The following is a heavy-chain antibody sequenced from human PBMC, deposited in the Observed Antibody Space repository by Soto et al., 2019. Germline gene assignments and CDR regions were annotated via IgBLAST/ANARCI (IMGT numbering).Heavy chain of an antibody. D-gene: IGHD3-16*01. CDR1: GFSLSTNGVG. J-gene: IGHJ4*02. V-gene: IGHV2-5*02. CDR3: AHRLGGSRFDY. CDR2: IYWDDDK. Sequence: QITLKESGPTLVKPTQTLTLTCTFSGFSLSTNGVGVGWIRQPPGKALEWLALIYWDDDKRYSPYLKSRLTXAXXTSTNQVVLTMTNMDPVDTATYYCAHRLGGSRFDYWGQGTLVTVSS.